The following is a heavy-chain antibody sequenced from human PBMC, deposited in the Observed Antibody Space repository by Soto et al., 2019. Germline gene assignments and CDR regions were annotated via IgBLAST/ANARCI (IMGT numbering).Heavy chain of an antibody. Sequence: QVQLVQSGAEVKKPGASVKVSCMASGYTFTTYDINWVRQAPGQGLEWMGWMNTHTDDTGYAQKFQGRVSMTRNTSIDTAYMELTSLRSDDTAVYYCARERKFDFWRKGLDVWGQGTTVTVSS. CDR2: MNTHTDDT. D-gene: IGHD3-3*01. CDR3: ARERKFDFWRKGLDV. J-gene: IGHJ6*02. V-gene: IGHV1-8*01. CDR1: GYTFTTYD.